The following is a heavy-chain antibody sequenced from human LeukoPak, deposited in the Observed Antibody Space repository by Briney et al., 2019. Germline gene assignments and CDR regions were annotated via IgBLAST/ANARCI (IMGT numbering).Heavy chain of an antibody. CDR1: GGSISSSSYY. D-gene: IGHD3-10*01. V-gene: IGHV4-39*01. CDR3: ARNIRDGSGGLSPLFDY. Sequence: SETLSFTCTVSGGSISSSSYYWGWIRQPPGKGLEWIGSIYYSGSTYYNPSLKSRVTISVDTSKNQFSLKLSSVTAADTAVYYCARNIRDGSGGLSPLFDYWGQGTLVTVSS. J-gene: IGHJ4*02. CDR2: IYYSGST.